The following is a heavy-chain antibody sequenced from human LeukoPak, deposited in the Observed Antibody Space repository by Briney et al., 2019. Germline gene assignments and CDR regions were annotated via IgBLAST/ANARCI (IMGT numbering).Heavy chain of an antibody. J-gene: IGHJ4*02. CDR2: ISYDGSNK. CDR3: AKVAVEYDYGSGSFDY. CDR1: GFTFSSYG. V-gene: IGHV3-30*18. Sequence: PGGSLRLSCAASGFTFSSYGMHWVRQAPGKGLEWVAVISYDGSNKYYADSVKGRFTISRDNSKNTLYLQMNSLRAEDTAVYYCAKVAVEYDYGSGSFDYWGQGTLVTVSS. D-gene: IGHD3-10*01.